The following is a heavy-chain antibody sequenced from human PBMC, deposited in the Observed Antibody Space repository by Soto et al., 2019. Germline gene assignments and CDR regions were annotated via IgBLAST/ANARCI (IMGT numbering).Heavy chain of an antibody. CDR3: ARDRIAGSKYYYGLDV. CDR2: IIPIVGTE. V-gene: IGHV1-69*01. D-gene: IGHD6-13*01. Sequence: QVQLVQSGAEVKKPGSSVRVSCKASGSTFSSYAISWVRQAPGQGLEWMGGIIPIVGTENYAQKFQGRVTITADESTSTAYMELSSPRSEDTAVYYCARDRIAGSKYYYGLDVWGQGTTVTVSS. CDR1: GSTFSSYA. J-gene: IGHJ6*02.